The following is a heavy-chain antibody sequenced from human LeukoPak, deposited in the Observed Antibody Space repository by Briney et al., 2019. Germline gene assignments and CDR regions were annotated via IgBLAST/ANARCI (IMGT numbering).Heavy chain of an antibody. J-gene: IGHJ5*02. V-gene: IGHV4-59*08. CDR2: IYYSGST. CDR1: GGSISSYY. Sequence: SETLSLTCTVSGGSISSYYWSWIRQPPGKGLEWIGYIYYSGSTNYNPSLKSRVTISVDTSKNQFSLKLSSVTAADTAVYYCARRSLRSNWFDPWGQGTLVTVSS. CDR3: ARRSLRSNWFDP.